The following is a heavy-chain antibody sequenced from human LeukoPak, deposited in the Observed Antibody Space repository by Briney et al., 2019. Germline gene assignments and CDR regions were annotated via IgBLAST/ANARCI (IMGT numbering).Heavy chain of an antibody. CDR2: IYYSGST. D-gene: IGHD5-18*01. J-gene: IGHJ4*02. CDR3: ARVTPRTAMVTGPFDY. CDR1: GGSISSYY. V-gene: IGHV4-59*01. Sequence: SETLSLTCTVSGGSISSYYWSLIRQPPGKGLEWIGYIYYSGSTNYNPSLKSRVTISVDTSKNQFSLKLSSVTAADTAVYYCARVTPRTAMVTGPFDYWGQGTLVTVSS.